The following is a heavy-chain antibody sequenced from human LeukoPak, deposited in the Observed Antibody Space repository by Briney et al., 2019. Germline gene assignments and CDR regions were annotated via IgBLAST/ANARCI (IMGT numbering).Heavy chain of an antibody. CDR3: VKDMGRWGSGSSGKWFDL. Sequence: CLRLSCAAAGFTFDLYAMHWVRHAPGKGLEWVSGICWMVATIAYADSMKGRFTISRDNAKNSLYLQMNSLRVEDTALYYCVKDMGRWGSGSSGKWFDLWGQGTLVT. J-gene: IGHJ5*02. V-gene: IGHV3-9*01. D-gene: IGHD6-6*01. CDR1: GFTFDLYA. CDR2: ICWMVATI.